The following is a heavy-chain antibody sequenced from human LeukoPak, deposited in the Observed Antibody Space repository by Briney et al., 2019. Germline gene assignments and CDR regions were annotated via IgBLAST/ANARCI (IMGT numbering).Heavy chain of an antibody. CDR1: GGSFSGYY. V-gene: IGHV4-34*01. CDR3: ASHGGSRIAAAGTGQNWFDP. J-gene: IGHJ5*02. Sequence: PSETLSLTCAVYGGSFSGYYWSWIRQPPGKGLEWIGEINHIGSTNYNPSLKSRVTISVDTSKNQFSLKLSSVTAADTAVYYCASHGGSRIAAAGTGQNWFDPWGQGTLVTVSS. CDR2: INHIGST. D-gene: IGHD6-13*01.